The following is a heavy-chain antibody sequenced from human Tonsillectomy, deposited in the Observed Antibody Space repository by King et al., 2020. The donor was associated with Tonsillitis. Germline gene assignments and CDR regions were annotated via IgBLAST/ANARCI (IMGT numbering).Heavy chain of an antibody. CDR3: ASVAGEYFDR. Sequence: VQLVESGGTLVRPGGSLRLSCAVSGFTFSDSYMSWIRQAPGKGLECISYMSTRGRTISYADSVKGRFTISRDNAKSSLYLQMNSLRAEDTAVYYCASVAGEYFDRWGQGTLVTVAS. V-gene: IGHV3-11*01. CDR2: MSTRGRTI. D-gene: IGHD7-27*01. J-gene: IGHJ4*02. CDR1: GFTFSDSY.